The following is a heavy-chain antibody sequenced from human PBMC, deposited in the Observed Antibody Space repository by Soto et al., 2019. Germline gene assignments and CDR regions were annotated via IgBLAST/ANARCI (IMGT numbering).Heavy chain of an antibody. CDR2: IIPIFGTA. D-gene: IGHD3-22*01. CDR1: GGTFSSYA. V-gene: IGHV1-69*13. Sequence: ASVKVSCKASGGTFSSYAISSVRQAPGQGLEWMGGIIPIFGTANYAQKFQGRVTITADESTSTAYMELSSLRSEDTAVYYCARVGIYDSSGYYWFDPWGQGTLVTVSS. J-gene: IGHJ5*02. CDR3: ARVGIYDSSGYYWFDP.